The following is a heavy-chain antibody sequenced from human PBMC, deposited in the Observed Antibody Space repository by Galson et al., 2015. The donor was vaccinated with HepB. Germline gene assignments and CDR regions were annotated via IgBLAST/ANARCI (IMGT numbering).Heavy chain of an antibody. CDR1: GFTVSSNY. CDR2: IYSGGST. J-gene: IGHJ4*02. Sequence: SLRLSCAASGFTVSSNYMSWVRQAPGKGLGWVSVIYSGGSTYYADSVKGRFTISRDNSKNTLYLQMNSLRAEDTAVYYCARGVAYCGGDCYSAEDYWGQGTLVTVSS. V-gene: IGHV3-66*01. CDR3: ARGVAYCGGDCYSAEDY. D-gene: IGHD2-21*02.